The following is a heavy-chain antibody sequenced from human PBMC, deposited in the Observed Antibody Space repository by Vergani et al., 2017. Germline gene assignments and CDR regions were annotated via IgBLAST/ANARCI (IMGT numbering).Heavy chain of an antibody. CDR2: IYSGGST. CDR1: GFTVSSNY. Sequence: EVQLVESGGGLVQPGGSLRLSCAASGFTVSSNYMSWVRQAPGKGLEWVSVIYSGGSTYYADSVKGRFTISRDNSKNTLYLQMNSLRAEDTAVYYCAKDRWSSGYQDAFDIWGQGTMVTVSS. CDR3: AKDRWSSGYQDAFDI. D-gene: IGHD3-22*01. J-gene: IGHJ3*02. V-gene: IGHV3-66*01.